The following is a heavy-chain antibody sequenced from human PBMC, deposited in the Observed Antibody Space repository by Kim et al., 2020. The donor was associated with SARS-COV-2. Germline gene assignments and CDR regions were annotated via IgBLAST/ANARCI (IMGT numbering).Heavy chain of an antibody. CDR1: GGSFSGYY. CDR2: INHSGST. Sequence: SETLSLTCAVYGGSFSGYYWSWIRQPPGKGLEWIGEINHSGSTNYNPSLKSRVTISVDTSKNQFSLKLSSVTAADTAVYYCARVDSSSWIFDYWGQGTLV. CDR3: ARVDSSSWIFDY. D-gene: IGHD6-13*01. V-gene: IGHV4-34*01. J-gene: IGHJ4*02.